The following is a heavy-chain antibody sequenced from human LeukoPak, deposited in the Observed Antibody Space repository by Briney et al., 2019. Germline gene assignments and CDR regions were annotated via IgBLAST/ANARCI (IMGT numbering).Heavy chain of an antibody. V-gene: IGHV3-21*01. Sequence: GGSLRLSCAASGFTFSSYSMNWVRQAPGKGLEWVSSISSSSSYIYYADSVKGRFTISRDNAKNSLYLHMNSLRAEDTAVYYCARDPGSYGSGSYGDDWGQGTTVTVSS. CDR1: GFTFSSYS. J-gene: IGHJ6*02. CDR2: ISSSSSYI. CDR3: ARDPGSYGSGSYGDD. D-gene: IGHD3-10*01.